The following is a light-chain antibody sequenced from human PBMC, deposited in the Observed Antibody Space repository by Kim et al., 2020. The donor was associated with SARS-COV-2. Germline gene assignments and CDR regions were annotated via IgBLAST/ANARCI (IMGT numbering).Light chain of an antibody. Sequence: ANINCRSSQSVFYSSNNNYYWAWYQQKPGQSPKLLIYWASTRESGVPDRFSGSGSGTDFTLTITSLQAEDVAVYFCQQYYTSPPTFGGGTKVDIK. CDR1: QSVFYSSNNNYY. V-gene: IGKV4-1*01. CDR3: QQYYTSPPT. J-gene: IGKJ4*01. CDR2: WAS.